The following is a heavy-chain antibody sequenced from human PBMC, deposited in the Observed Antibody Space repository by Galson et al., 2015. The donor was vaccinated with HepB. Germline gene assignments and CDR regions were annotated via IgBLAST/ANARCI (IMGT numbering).Heavy chain of an antibody. V-gene: IGHV6-1*01. CDR3: ARMVGGTRDY. J-gene: IGHJ4*02. CDR2: TYCRSKWYS. Sequence: CAISGDSVSSNSAAWNWIRQSPSRGLEWLGRTYCRSKWYSDYAVSVKGRISINPDTSKNQFSLQLNSVAPEDTAVYYCARMVGGTRDYWGQGTLVTVSS. D-gene: IGHD1-26*01. CDR1: GDSVSSNSAA.